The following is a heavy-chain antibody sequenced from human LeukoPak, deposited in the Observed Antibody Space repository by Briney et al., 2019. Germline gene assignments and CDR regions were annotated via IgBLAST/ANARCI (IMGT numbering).Heavy chain of an antibody. Sequence: GGSLRLSCAASGFTFSSYEMNWVRQAPGKGLQWVSSISNSGSHRFYADSVKGRFSISRDNVKNSLDLQMNSLRAEDTAVYYCARGHYYDSSGYFYYYYYMDVWGKGTTVTVSS. J-gene: IGHJ6*03. CDR2: ISNSGSHR. CDR3: ARGHYYDSSGYFYYYYYMDV. CDR1: GFTFSSYE. D-gene: IGHD3-22*01. V-gene: IGHV3-21*01.